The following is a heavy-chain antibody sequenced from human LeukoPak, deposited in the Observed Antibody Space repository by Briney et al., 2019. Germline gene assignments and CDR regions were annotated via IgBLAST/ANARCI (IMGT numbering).Heavy chain of an antibody. J-gene: IGHJ3*02. CDR2: IFYSGST. CDR3: AIHKKTLMVPDAFDI. CDR1: AGSISRSSYY. Sequence: SPTLSLIRTVSAGSISRSSYYWARLRQPPGKGPEWFGSIFYSGSTYYNPSLKWRFPISVDTSKNKCSWKLSSLTAGESAAVYCAIHKKTLMVPDAFDIWGQGTMVSVSS. D-gene: IGHD3-10*01. V-gene: IGHV4-39*01.